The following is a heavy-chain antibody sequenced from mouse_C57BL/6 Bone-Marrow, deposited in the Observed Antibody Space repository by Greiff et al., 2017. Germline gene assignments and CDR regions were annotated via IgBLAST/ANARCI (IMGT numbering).Heavy chain of an antibody. Sequence: QVQLQQPGAELVMPGASVKLSCKASGYTFTSYWMHWVKQRPGQGLEWIGEIDPSDSYTNYNQKFKGKSTLTVDKSSSTADMQLSSLTSEDSAVYYCAREGWPSYYFDYWGQGTTLTVSS. CDR2: IDPSDSYT. V-gene: IGHV1-69*01. CDR1: GYTFTSYW. D-gene: IGHD2-3*01. CDR3: AREGWPSYYFDY. J-gene: IGHJ2*01.